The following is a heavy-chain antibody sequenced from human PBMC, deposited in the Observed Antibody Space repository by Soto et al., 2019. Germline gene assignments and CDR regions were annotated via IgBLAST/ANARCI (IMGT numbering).Heavy chain of an antibody. V-gene: IGHV4-59*01. D-gene: IGHD3-16*01. CDR3: ARAWGRVFDY. Sequence: QVQLQESGPGLVKPSETLSLTCTVSGGSISSYYWSWIRQPPGKGLEWIGYIYYSGSTNYNPSLKRRLTISVDTSKNQFSLKLSSVTAADTAVYYCARAWGRVFDYWGQGTLVTVSS. CDR2: IYYSGST. CDR1: GGSISSYY. J-gene: IGHJ4*02.